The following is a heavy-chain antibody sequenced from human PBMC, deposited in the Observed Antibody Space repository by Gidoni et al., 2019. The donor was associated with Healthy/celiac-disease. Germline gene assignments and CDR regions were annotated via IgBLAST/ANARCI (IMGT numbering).Heavy chain of an antibody. V-gene: IGHV1-2*02. CDR3: ARGPPPVYYDFWSGSHYYYGMDV. CDR2: INPNSGGT. CDR1: GYTLTGYY. D-gene: IGHD3-3*01. Sequence: QVQLVQSGAEVKKPGASVKVSCKASGYTLTGYYMHWVRQAPGQGLEWMGWINPNSGGTNYAQKFQGRVTMTRDTSISTAYMELSRLRSDDTAVYYCARGPPPVYYDFWSGSHYYYGMDVWGQGTTVTVSS. J-gene: IGHJ6*02.